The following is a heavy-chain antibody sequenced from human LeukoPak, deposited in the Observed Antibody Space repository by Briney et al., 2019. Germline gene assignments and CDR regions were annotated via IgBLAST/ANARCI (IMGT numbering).Heavy chain of an antibody. Sequence: GGSLGLSCAASGFTVSNNFMSWVRQAPGKGLEWVSVIYRGGTIYYADSVRGRFTISRDNSKNTLYLQMISLRAEDTAVYYCGGGDGHNHGDYWGQGTLVTVSS. CDR3: GGGDGHNHGDY. D-gene: IGHD5-24*01. V-gene: IGHV3-53*01. J-gene: IGHJ4*02. CDR1: GFTVSNNF. CDR2: IYRGGTI.